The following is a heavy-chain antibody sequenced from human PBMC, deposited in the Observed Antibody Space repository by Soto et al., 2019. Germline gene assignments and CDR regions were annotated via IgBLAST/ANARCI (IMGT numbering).Heavy chain of an antibody. V-gene: IGHV4-34*01. CDR1: GGSFSGYY. D-gene: IGHD2-2*01. J-gene: IGHJ6*03. Sequence: PSETLSLTCAVYGGSFSGYYWSWIRQPPGKGLEWIGEINHSGSTNYNPSLKSRVTISVDTSKNQFSLKLSSVTAADTAVYYCARGGPFVVVPAAKVGGYYYYYYMDVWGKGTTVTVSS. CDR2: INHSGST. CDR3: ARGGPFVVVPAAKVGGYYYYYYMDV.